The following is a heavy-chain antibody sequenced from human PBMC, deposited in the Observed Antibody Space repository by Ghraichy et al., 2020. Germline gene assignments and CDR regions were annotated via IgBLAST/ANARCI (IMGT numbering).Heavy chain of an antibody. Sequence: LSLTCAASGFTFSDYYMSWIRQAPGKGLEWVSYISSSGSTIYYADSVKGRFTISRDNAKNSLYLQMNSLRAEDTAVYYCARYYYDSSGYPSFYYYYYGMDVWGQGTTVTVSS. CDR3: ARYYYDSSGYPSFYYYYYGMDV. D-gene: IGHD3-22*01. CDR1: GFTFSDYY. V-gene: IGHV3-11*01. J-gene: IGHJ6*02. CDR2: ISSSGSTI.